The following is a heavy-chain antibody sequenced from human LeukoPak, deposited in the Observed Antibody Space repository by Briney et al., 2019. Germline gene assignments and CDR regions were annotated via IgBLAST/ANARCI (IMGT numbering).Heavy chain of an antibody. CDR1: GFTFSRFA. V-gene: IGHV3-30*04. Sequence: GGSLRLSCAASGFTFSRFAMHWVRQAPGKGLEWMAVISFDGSTKYYADSVKGRFTISRDNSKNTLYVQMNSLRAEDTAVYYCAGDAGRYCSRTSCYTGVAYYYYMDVWGKGTTVTVSS. D-gene: IGHD2-2*02. CDR3: AGDAGRYCSRTSCYTGVAYYYYMDV. CDR2: ISFDGSTK. J-gene: IGHJ6*03.